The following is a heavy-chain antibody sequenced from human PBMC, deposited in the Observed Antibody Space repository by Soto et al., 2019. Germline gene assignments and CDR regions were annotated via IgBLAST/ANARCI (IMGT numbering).Heavy chain of an antibody. V-gene: IGHV1-2*04. D-gene: IGHD7-27*01. CDR1: GYTFTGYY. Sequence: ASVKVSCKASGYTFTGYYMHWVRQAPGQGLEWMGWINPDSGGTNYAQKFQGWVTMTRDTSISTAYMELSRLRSDDTAVYYCARVPANWGSLTFDYWGQGTLVTVSS. J-gene: IGHJ4*02. CDR3: ARVPANWGSLTFDY. CDR2: INPDSGGT.